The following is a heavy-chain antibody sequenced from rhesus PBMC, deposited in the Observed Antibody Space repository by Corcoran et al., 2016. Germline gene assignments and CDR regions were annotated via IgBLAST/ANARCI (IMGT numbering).Heavy chain of an antibody. CDR2: IYCDDYK. V-gene: IGHV2S1*01. CDR1: GFSLSTSGMG. J-gene: IGHJ4*01. Sequence: QVTLKESGPALVKPTQTLTLTCTFSGFSLSTSGMGVGWIRQPPGKALEWLASIYCDDYKYYNTSLKSRLTISKDTCKNQGVLTMTNMDPVDTATYYCARVGWIQWEFDDWGQGVLVTVSS. CDR3: ARVGWIQWEFDD. D-gene: IGHD5-30*01.